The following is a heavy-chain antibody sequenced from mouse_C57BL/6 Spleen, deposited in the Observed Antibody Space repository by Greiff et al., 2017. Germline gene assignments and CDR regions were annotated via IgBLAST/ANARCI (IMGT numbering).Heavy chain of an antibody. V-gene: IGHV1-55*01. CDR2: IYPGSGST. CDR3: ARDPITTVVDY. Sequence: VQLQQPGAELVKPGASVKMSCKASGYTFTSYWITWVKQRPGQGLEWIGDIYPGSGSTHYNEKFKSKATLTVDTSSSTAYMQLSSLTSEDSAVYYCARDPITTVVDYWGQGTTLTVSS. CDR1: GYTFTSYW. D-gene: IGHD1-1*01. J-gene: IGHJ2*01.